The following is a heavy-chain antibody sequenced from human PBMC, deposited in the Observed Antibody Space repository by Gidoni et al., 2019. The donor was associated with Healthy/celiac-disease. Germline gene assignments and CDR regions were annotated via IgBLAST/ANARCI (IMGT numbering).Heavy chain of an antibody. J-gene: IGHJ3*02. V-gene: IGHV3-48*02. Sequence: EVQLVESGGGLVQPGGSLRLSCAASGFTFSSYSMNWVRQAPGKGLVWVSYSSSSSSTIYYADSVKGRLTISRDNAKNSLYLQMNSLRDEDTAVYYCARDSGIAVAGNDAFDIWGQGTMVTVSS. CDR1: GFTFSSYS. D-gene: IGHD6-19*01. CDR2: SSSSSSTI. CDR3: ARDSGIAVAGNDAFDI.